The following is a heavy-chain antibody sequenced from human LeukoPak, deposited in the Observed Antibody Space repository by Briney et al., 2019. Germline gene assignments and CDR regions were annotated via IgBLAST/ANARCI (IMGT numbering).Heavy chain of an antibody. V-gene: IGHV3-30*02. CDR3: ARDPIVTTIQRFDF. CDR2: IRYDGSNK. D-gene: IGHD5-12*01. J-gene: IGHJ4*02. CDR1: GFTFSSYG. Sequence: GGSLRLSCAASGFTFSSYGMHWVRQAPGKGLEWVAFIRYDGSNKYYADSVKGRFTISRDNSKNTLYLQMNSLRAEDTAVYYCARDPIVTTIQRFDFWGQGTLVTVSS.